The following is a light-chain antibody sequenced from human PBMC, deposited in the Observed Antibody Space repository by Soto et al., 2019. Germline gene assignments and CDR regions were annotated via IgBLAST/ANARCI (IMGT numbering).Light chain of an antibody. CDR2: EVS. Sequence: QSALTQPASVSGSPGQSITISCTGTSSDVGGYNYVSWFQQHPSKAPKLIIYEVSHRPSGVSIRFSGSKSGNTASLTISGLQAEDEANYYCSSFTSKSTLIFGGGTKVTVL. CDR3: SSFTSKSTLI. CDR1: SSDVGGYNY. V-gene: IGLV2-14*01. J-gene: IGLJ2*01.